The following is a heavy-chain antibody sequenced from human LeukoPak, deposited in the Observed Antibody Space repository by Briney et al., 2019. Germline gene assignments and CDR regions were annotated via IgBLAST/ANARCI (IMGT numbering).Heavy chain of an antibody. CDR1: GGSISSYY. CDR2: IYYSGST. Sequence: SETLSLTCTVSGGSISSYYWSWIRQPPGKGLEWIGYIYYSGSTNYNPSLKSRVTISVDTSKNQFSLKLSSVIAADTAVYYCAREDARGGTFDIWGQGTMVTVSS. CDR3: AREDARGGTFDI. V-gene: IGHV4-59*01. J-gene: IGHJ3*02. D-gene: IGHD2-15*01.